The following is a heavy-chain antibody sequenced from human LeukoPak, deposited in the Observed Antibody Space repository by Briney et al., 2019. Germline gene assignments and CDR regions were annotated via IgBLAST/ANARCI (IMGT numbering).Heavy chain of an antibody. D-gene: IGHD7-27*01. CDR1: GGSISSSSYY. CDR3: ATRKLGNDY. Sequence: SETLSLTCTVSGGSISSSSYYWGWIRQPPGKGLEWIGYIYYTETSYNPSLKSRVTISADASKNQFSLKLYSVTAADTAVYYCATRKLGNDYWGQGTLVTVSS. J-gene: IGHJ4*02. V-gene: IGHV4-61*05. CDR2: IYYTET.